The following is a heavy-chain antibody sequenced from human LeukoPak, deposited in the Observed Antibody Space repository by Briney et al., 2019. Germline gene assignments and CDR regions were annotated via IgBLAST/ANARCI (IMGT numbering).Heavy chain of an antibody. J-gene: IGHJ3*02. Sequence: GGSLRLSCAASGFTFSTYTINWVRQAPGKGLEWVSSISSNGYYIYYAGSVRGRFTISRDNAKNSLYLQVNSLRAEDTALYYCAREGLRTERSDTDAFDIWGQGTMVTVSS. CDR3: AREGLRTERSDTDAFDI. CDR2: ISSNGYYI. V-gene: IGHV3-21*01. D-gene: IGHD3-3*01. CDR1: GFTFSTYT.